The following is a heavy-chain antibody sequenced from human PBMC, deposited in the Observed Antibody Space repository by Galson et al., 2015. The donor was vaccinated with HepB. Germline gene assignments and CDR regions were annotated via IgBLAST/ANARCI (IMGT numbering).Heavy chain of an antibody. V-gene: IGHV3-30*18. D-gene: IGHD3-22*01. J-gene: IGHJ4*02. CDR3: AKDLPPYDSSGYADY. CDR2: ISYDGSNK. Sequence: SLRLSCAASGFTFSSYGMHWVRQAPGKGLEWVAVISYDGSNKYYADSVKGRFTISRDNSKNTLYLQMNSLRAEDTAVYYCAKDLPPYDSSGYADYWGQGTLVTVSS. CDR1: GFTFSSYG.